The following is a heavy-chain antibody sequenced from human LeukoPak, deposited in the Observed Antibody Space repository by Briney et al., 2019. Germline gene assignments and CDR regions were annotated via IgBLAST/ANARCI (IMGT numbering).Heavy chain of an antibody. D-gene: IGHD3-9*01. CDR1: GFTFSDYY. CDR2: ISSSSSYT. Sequence: GGSLRLSCAASGFTFSDYYMSWIRQAPGKGLEWVSYISSSSSYTNYADSVKGRFTISRDNAKNSLYLQMNSLRAEDTAVYYCARSTYDILTGHSDWFDPWGQGTLVTVSS. CDR3: ARSTYDILTGHSDWFDP. V-gene: IGHV3-11*06. J-gene: IGHJ5*02.